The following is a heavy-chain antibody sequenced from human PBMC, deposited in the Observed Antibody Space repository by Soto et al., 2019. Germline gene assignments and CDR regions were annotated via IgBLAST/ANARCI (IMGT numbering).Heavy chain of an antibody. CDR2: IIPIFGTA. D-gene: IGHD3-16*02. CDR1: GGTFSSYA. Sequence: GASVKVSCKTSGGTFSSYAINWVRQAPGQGLGWMGGIIPIFGTANYAQKFQGRVTITAEESTSTAYMELSSLRSEDTAVYYCARVSILPHYYYYGMDVWGQGTTVTVSS. J-gene: IGHJ6*02. CDR3: ARVSILPHYYYYGMDV. V-gene: IGHV1-69*13.